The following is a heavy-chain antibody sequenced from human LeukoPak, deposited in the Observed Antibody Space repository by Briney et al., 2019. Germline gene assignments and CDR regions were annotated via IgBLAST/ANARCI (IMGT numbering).Heavy chain of an antibody. J-gene: IGHJ3*02. V-gene: IGHV3-48*02. CDR3: ARGTQRAFDI. CDR1: GFTFSSYS. D-gene: IGHD2-2*01. Sequence: GGSLRHSCVASGFTFSSYSMHWVRQAPGKGLEWVSYISSSSNTIYYADSVKGRFTVSRDNAKNSLYLQMNSLRDEGSAVYYCARGTQRAFDIWGQGTMVTVSS. CDR2: ISSSSNTI.